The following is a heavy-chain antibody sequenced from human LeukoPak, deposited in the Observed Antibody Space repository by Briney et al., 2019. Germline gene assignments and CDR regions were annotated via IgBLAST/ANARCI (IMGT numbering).Heavy chain of an antibody. CDR2: INHSGST. Sequence: SETLSLTCAVYGGSFSGYYWSWIRQPPGKGLEWIGEINHSGSTNYNPSLKSRVTISVGTSKNQFSLKLSSVTAADTAVYYCARGSGPEITYYDYVWGSYRQVLFDYWGQGTLVTVSS. CDR1: GGSFSGYY. D-gene: IGHD3-16*02. CDR3: ARGSGPEITYYDYVWGSYRQVLFDY. J-gene: IGHJ4*02. V-gene: IGHV4-34*01.